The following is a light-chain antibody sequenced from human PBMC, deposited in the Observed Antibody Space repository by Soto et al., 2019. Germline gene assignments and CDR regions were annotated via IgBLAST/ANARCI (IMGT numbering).Light chain of an antibody. CDR2: GTS. CDR1: QRVTSTY. J-gene: IGKJ5*01. CDR3: QHSGSSLFT. Sequence: EIVLTQSPGTLSLSPGERATLSCRASQRVTSTYLAWFQHKPGQAPRLRIYGTSNRATGIPARFSGSGSGTDFTLTISRLEPEDVAVYYCQHSGSSLFTFGHGTRLEIK. V-gene: IGKV3-20*01.